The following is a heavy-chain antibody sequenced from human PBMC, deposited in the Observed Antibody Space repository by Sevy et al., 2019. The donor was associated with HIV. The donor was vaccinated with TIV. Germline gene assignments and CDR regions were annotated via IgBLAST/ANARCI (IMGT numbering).Heavy chain of an antibody. CDR3: ARGPGSGSYYKCKDFDY. J-gene: IGHJ4*02. D-gene: IGHD3-10*01. Sequence: SETLSLTCAVYGGSFSGYYRSWIRQPPGKGLEWIGEINHSGSTNYNPSLKSRVTISVDTSKNQFSLKLSSVTAADTAVYYCARGPGSGSYYKCKDFDYWGQGTLVTVSS. V-gene: IGHV4-34*01. CDR1: GGSFSGYY. CDR2: INHSGST.